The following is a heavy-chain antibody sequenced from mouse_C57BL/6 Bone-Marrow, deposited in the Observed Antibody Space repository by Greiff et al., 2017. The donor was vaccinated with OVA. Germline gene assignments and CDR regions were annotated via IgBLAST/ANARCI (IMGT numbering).Heavy chain of an antibody. J-gene: IGHJ3*01. CDR2: IYPSDSET. CDR1: GYTFTSYW. V-gene: IGHV1-61*01. Sequence: QVQLQQPGAELVRPGSSVKLSCKASGYTFTSYWMDWVKQRPGQGLEWIGNIYPSDSETHYNQKFKDKATLTVDKSSSTAYMQLSSLTSEDSAVYYCARGGHYYGSHWGQGTLVTVSA. D-gene: IGHD1-1*01. CDR3: ARGGHYYGSH.